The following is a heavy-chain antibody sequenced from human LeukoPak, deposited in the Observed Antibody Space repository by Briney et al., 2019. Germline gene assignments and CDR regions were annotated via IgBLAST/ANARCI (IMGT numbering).Heavy chain of an antibody. V-gene: IGHV4-34*01. CDR3: ASFSITMVRGVTE. J-gene: IGHJ4*02. Sequence: PSETLSLTCAVYGGSFSGYYWSWIRQPPGKGLEWIGEINHSGSTDYNPSLKSRVTISVDTSKNQFSLKLSSVTAADTAVYYCASFSITMVRGVTEWGQGTLVTVSS. D-gene: IGHD3-10*01. CDR2: INHSGST. CDR1: GGSFSGYY.